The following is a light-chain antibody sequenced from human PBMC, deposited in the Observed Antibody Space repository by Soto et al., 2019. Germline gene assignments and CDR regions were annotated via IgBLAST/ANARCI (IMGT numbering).Light chain of an antibody. V-gene: IGKV3-20*01. Sequence: EVVLTRSPGTLSLSPGERATLSCRASQSVSSSYLAWYQQKPGQAPRLLIYGASSRATGIPDRFSGSGSGTDFTLTISILELEDFAVYSCQHYGSSRGTFGQSTK. CDR2: GAS. J-gene: IGKJ1*01. CDR1: QSVSSSY. CDR3: QHYGSSRGT.